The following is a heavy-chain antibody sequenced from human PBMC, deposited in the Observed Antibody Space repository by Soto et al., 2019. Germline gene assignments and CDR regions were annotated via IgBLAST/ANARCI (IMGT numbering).Heavy chain of an antibody. J-gene: IGHJ5*02. CDR1: GFRLSRYE. V-gene: IGHV3-48*03. D-gene: IGHD6-13*01. CDR3: ATAPPCYSSSLSPSSGFDP. CDR2: ISSSGSSI. Sequence: HPGGSLNLSFAASGFRLSRYEMNWVRWAPGKGLEWVSYISSSGSSIYYADSVKGRFTISRDNAKNSLYLQMNSLRAEDTAVYYWATAPPCYSSSLSPSSGFDPWGQGTMVTV.